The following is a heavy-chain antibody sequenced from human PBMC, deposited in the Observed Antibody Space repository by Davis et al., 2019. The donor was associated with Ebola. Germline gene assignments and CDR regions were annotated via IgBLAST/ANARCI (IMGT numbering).Heavy chain of an antibody. J-gene: IGHJ4*02. D-gene: IGHD1-14*01. CDR1: GCTFSSYA. V-gene: IGHV1-69*05. Sequence: SVKVSCKASGCTFSSYAISWVRQAPGQGLEWMGWVIPVFGTTNYAQKFQGRVTITKDMSTSTVYMELSGLRADDTAVYFCAREIPGALNGFDYWGQGTLVTVSS. CDR3: AREIPGALNGFDY. CDR2: VIPVFGTT.